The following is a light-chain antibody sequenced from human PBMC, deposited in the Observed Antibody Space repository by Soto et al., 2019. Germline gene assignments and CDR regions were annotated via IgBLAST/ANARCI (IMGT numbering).Light chain of an antibody. CDR1: QSVNSN. CDR3: QQYNNWPWT. V-gene: IGKV3-15*01. J-gene: IGKJ1*01. Sequence: EIVMTQSPATLSASPGERATLSCRASQSVNSNLAWYQQKPGQAPRLFIYDASTRATGIPARFSGSGSGTEFTLTISSLQSEDFAVYYCQQYNNWPWTFGQGTKVDIK. CDR2: DAS.